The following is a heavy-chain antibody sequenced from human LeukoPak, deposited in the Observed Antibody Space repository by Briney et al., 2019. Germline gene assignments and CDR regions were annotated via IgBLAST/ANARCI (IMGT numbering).Heavy chain of an antibody. J-gene: IGHJ3*02. Sequence: SQTLSLTCTVSGGSISSGSYYWSWIRQPAGKGLEWIGRIYTSGSTNYNPSLKSRVTISVDTSKNQFSLKLSSVTAADTAVYYCARVTYYDFWSGYYTDFGAFDIWGQGTMATVSS. CDR2: IYTSGST. CDR1: GGSISSGSYY. V-gene: IGHV4-61*02. D-gene: IGHD3-3*01. CDR3: ARVTYYDFWSGYYTDFGAFDI.